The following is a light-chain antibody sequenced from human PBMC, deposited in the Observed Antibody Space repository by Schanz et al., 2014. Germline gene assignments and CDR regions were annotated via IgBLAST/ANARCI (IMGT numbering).Light chain of an antibody. CDR2: GAS. CDR3: QQYHDWPFYT. J-gene: IGKJ2*01. V-gene: IGKV3D-15*01. CDR1: QSVSSY. Sequence: EIVLTQSPATLSLSPGERATLSCRASQSVSSYLAWYQQKPGQAPRLLIYGASSRATGIPDRFSGSGSGTEFTLTISSLQSEDFAVYYCQQYHDWPFYTFGQGTKLEIK.